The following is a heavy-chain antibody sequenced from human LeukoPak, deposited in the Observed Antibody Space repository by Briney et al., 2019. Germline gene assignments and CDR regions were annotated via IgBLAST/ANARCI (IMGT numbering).Heavy chain of an antibody. CDR1: GYTFTSYD. Sequence: GASVKVSCKASGYTFTSYDINWVRQATGQGLEWMGWMNPNSGNTGYAQKFQGRVTMTRNTSISTAYMELSSLRSEDTAVYFCAREQRGGLSGSLGGLFASYHTYYYMDVWGRGTTVTVSS. J-gene: IGHJ6*03. V-gene: IGHV1-8*01. CDR3: AREQRGGLSGSLGGLFASYHTYYYMDV. CDR2: MNPNSGNT. D-gene: IGHD3-16*01.